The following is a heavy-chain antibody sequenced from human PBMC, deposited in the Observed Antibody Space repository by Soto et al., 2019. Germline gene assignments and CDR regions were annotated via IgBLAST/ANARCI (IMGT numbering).Heavy chain of an antibody. CDR1: GFTFSSYA. V-gene: IGHV3-23*01. J-gene: IGHJ4*02. CDR3: AKTSSWSTFDY. Sequence: LRLSCAASGFTFSSYAMHWVRQAPEKGLEWVSAITGSGAGTYYADSVKGRFTISRDNSKNTLHLQMNSLRAEETALYYCAKTSSWSTFDYWGQGTLVTVSS. CDR2: ITGSGAGT. D-gene: IGHD6-19*01.